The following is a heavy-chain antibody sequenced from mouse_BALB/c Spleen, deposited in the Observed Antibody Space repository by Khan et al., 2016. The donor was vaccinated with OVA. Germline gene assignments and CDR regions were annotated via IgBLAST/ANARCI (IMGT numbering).Heavy chain of an antibody. CDR2: IYPGNTDT. D-gene: IGHD4-1*01. CDR1: GYTFTSYW. CDR3: TRRNWDVAWFAY. J-gene: IGHJ3*01. Sequence: EVKLMESGTVLARPGASVKMSCKASGYTFTSYWMHWVKQRPGQGLEWIGDIYPGNTDTNYNQKFKGKAQLTAVTSTSTAYMELSSLTKEDSAVYYWTRRNWDVAWFAYWGQGTLVTVSA. V-gene: IGHV1-5*01.